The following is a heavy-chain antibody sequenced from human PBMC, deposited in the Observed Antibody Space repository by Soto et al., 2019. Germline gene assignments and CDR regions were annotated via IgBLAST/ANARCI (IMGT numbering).Heavy chain of an antibody. J-gene: IGHJ5*02. CDR2: VDPNSDNI. Sequence: AASVKVSCKASGHTFTTDDINWVRQATGQGPEWIGWVDPNSDNIGYAQKFQGRVTMTGDSSLSTVYMELRSLTSDDTAVYYCARYERGVGFSSWGQGTPVTVSS. CDR1: GHTFTTDD. V-gene: IGHV1-8*01. D-gene: IGHD1-1*01. CDR3: ARYERGVGFSS.